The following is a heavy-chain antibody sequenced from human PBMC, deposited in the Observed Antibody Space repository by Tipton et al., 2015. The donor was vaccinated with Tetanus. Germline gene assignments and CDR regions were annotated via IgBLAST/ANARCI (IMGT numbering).Heavy chain of an antibody. CDR1: GYTFKNYD. D-gene: IGHD1-26*01. J-gene: IGHJ4*02. CDR3: ARGRRSFYLDY. V-gene: IGHV1-8*01. Sequence: QLVQSGAEVKKPGASVRVSCKASGYTFKNYDVNWVRQAPGQGPERMGWMNPDSGSTGVAQKFQGRVTMTRDTSINTAYMELTSLTSDDAAVYFCARGRRSFYLDYWGQGTLVTVSS. CDR2: MNPDSGST.